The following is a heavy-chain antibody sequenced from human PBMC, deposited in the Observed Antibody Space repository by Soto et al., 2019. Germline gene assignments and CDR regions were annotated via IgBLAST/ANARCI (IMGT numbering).Heavy chain of an antibody. D-gene: IGHD5-12*01. CDR1: AGTFSSYT. Sequence: QVQLVQSGAEVKQPGSSVKVSCKASAGTFSSYTISWVRQAPGQGLEWMRRIIPILGIANYAQKLQGRVTITADKSTSTAYRELSSLRSEDTAVYYCARGGRGYSGYDSNFDYWGQGSLVTVFS. CDR2: IIPILGIA. V-gene: IGHV1-69*02. J-gene: IGHJ4*02. CDR3: ARGGRGYSGYDSNFDY.